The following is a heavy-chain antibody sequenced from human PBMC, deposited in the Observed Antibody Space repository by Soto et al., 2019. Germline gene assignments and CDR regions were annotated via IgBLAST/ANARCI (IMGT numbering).Heavy chain of an antibody. D-gene: IGHD3-10*01. V-gene: IGHV3-53*01. J-gene: IGHJ4*02. Sequence: EVQLVESGGGLIQPGGSLRLSCAVSGFTVSNNYMSWVRQAPGKGLEGVSVIYSGGYTAYGDSVKGRFTISRDNSKNTTYPQTNPRSTYVPALYFGATHPGGGGYWGQGTLVTVSS. CDR3: ATHPGGGGY. CDR2: IYSGGYT. CDR1: GFTVSNNY.